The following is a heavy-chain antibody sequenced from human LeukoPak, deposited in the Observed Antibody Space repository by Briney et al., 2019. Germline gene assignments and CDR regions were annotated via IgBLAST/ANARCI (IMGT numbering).Heavy chain of an antibody. CDR3: ARALRTEQQLSLYYFDY. D-gene: IGHD6-13*01. Sequence: SSETLSLTCAVYGGSFSGYYWSWIRQPPGKGLEWIGEINHSGSTNYNPSLKSRVTISVDTSKNQFSLKLSSVTAADTAVYYCARALRTEQQLSLYYFDYWGQGTLVTVSS. CDR1: GGSFSGYY. CDR2: INHSGST. J-gene: IGHJ4*02. V-gene: IGHV4-34*01.